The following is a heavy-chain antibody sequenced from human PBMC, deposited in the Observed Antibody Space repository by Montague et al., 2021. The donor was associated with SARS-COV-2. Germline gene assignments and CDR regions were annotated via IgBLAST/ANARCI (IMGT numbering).Heavy chain of an antibody. CDR3: ARENTVTTFGGPYYIDS. Sequence: SETLSLTCIVSGSSVRSYYWSWIRQPPGKGLEWIGYIYDSGSTNYNPSXXSRVTISVGTSKNQFSLKLSSVTAADTAVYYCARENTVTTFGGPYYIDSWGQGTLVTVSA. D-gene: IGHD4-17*01. J-gene: IGHJ4*02. CDR1: GSSVRSYY. V-gene: IGHV4-59*02. CDR2: IYDSGST.